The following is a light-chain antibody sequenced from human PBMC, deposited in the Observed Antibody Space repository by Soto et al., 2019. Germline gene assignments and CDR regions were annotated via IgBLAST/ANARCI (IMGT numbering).Light chain of an antibody. CDR1: QSVLYRSNDNTY. CDR3: QQYYSTPLT. V-gene: IGKV4-1*01. Sequence: DSVITQSPDSLVASFGERATINCKSSQSVLYRSNDNTYLAWYQQTPGAPTMLLIYWASTRESGVPDRFSGSGSGTDFTLTISSLQAEDVADYCCQQYYSTPLTFGQGTRLEIK. J-gene: IGKJ5*01. CDR2: WAS.